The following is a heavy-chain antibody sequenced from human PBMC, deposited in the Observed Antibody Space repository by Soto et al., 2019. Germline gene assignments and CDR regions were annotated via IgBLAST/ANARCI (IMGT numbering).Heavy chain of an antibody. Sequence: QVQLQESGPGLVKPSQTLSLTCTVSGGSISSGGYYWSWIRQHPGKGLEWIGYIYYSGSTYYNPSLKSRVTXSXXTSKNQFSLKLSSVTAAETAVYSCARGDSSGYPDYWGQGTLVTVSS. CDR1: GGSISSGGYY. CDR2: IYYSGST. CDR3: ARGDSSGYPDY. D-gene: IGHD3-22*01. J-gene: IGHJ4*02. V-gene: IGHV4-31*03.